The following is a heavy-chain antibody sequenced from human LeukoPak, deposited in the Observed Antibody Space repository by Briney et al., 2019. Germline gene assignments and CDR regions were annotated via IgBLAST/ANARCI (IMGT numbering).Heavy chain of an antibody. CDR1: GYTFTSYA. J-gene: IGHJ4*02. CDR2: INAGNGNT. V-gene: IGHV1-3*01. CDR3: ARRAVAHYDFDY. Sequence: ASVKVSCKASGYTFTSYAMHWVRQAPGQRLEWMGWINAGNGNTKYSQKFQGRVTITRDTSASTAYMELSSLRSEDTAVYYCARRAVAHYDFDYWGQGTLVTVSS. D-gene: IGHD3-3*01.